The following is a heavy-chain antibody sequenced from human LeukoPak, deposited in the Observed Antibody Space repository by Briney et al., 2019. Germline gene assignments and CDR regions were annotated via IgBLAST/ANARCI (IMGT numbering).Heavy chain of an antibody. CDR3: ARSSTSPRYYYYYYGMDV. CDR2: MNPNSGNT. J-gene: IGHJ6*02. V-gene: IGHV1-8*01. D-gene: IGHD2-2*01. Sequence: ASVKVSCKASGYTFTSYDINWVRQATGQGLEWMGWMNPNSGNTGYAQKFQGRVTMTRNTSISTAYMELSSLRSEDTAVYYCARSSTSPRYYYYYYGMDVWDQGTTVTVSS. CDR1: GYTFTSYD.